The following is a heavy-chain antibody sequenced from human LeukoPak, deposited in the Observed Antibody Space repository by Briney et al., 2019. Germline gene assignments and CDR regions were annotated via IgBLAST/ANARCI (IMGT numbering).Heavy chain of an antibody. CDR1: GGSFSSYY. Sequence: SETLSLTCTVSGGSFSSYYWSWIRQPPGKGLEWIGYIYYSGSTNYNPSLKSRVTISVDTSKNQFSLRLSSVTAADTAVYYCAREDYYGSGSYDYWGQGTLVTVSS. D-gene: IGHD3-10*01. V-gene: IGHV4-59*01. J-gene: IGHJ4*02. CDR3: AREDYYGSGSYDY. CDR2: IYYSGST.